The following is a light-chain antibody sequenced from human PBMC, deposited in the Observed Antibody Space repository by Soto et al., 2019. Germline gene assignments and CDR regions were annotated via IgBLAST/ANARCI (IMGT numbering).Light chain of an antibody. V-gene: IGKV1-39*01. CDR3: QQSFSNPLT. Sequence: DIQMTQSPSSLSASVGDRVTVSCRASQSITTYLNWYQQKPGKAPKLLIYAASTLQSGVPSRFSGSGSGTEFTLTISSLQPEDFATYHCQQSFSNPLTFGQGTKVDIK. CDR2: AAS. J-gene: IGKJ1*01. CDR1: QSITTY.